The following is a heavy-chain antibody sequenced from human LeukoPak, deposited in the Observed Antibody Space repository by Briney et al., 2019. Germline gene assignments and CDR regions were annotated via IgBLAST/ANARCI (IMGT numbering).Heavy chain of an antibody. CDR2: ISYDGNNK. J-gene: IGHJ4*02. V-gene: IGHV3-30-3*01. CDR1: GFTFKNYA. D-gene: IGHD3-22*01. Sequence: GGPLRLCCVLSGFTFKNYAMQWVRQAPGKGLEWVSVISYDGNNKYYTASVKGRFTISRDNSKNTLYLQMNSLRAEDTAVYYCAKDGSSGYYYSTLDYWGQGTLVTVSS. CDR3: AKDGSSGYYYSTLDY.